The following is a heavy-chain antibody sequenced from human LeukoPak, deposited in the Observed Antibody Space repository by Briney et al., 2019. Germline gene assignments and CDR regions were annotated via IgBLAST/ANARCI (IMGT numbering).Heavy chain of an antibody. V-gene: IGHV3-7*01. CDR1: QFTFSSYA. Sequence: PGGSLRLSCVASQFTFSSYAMSWVRQAPGKGLEWVANIKQDGSEKYYVDSVKGRFTISRDNAKNSLYLQMNSLRAEDTAVYSCARIKEYGFDIWGQGTMVTVSS. J-gene: IGHJ3*02. CDR2: IKQDGSEK. D-gene: IGHD3-10*01. CDR3: ARIKEYGFDI.